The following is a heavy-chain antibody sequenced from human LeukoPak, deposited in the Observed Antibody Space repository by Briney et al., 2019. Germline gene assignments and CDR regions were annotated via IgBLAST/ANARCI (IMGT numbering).Heavy chain of an antibody. CDR3: AKGYYDILTDYFHNWFNP. CDR2: ITDSGSST. V-gene: IGHV3-23*01. J-gene: IGHJ5*02. D-gene: IGHD3-9*01. CDR1: GFTFNNYG. Sequence: GGSLRLSCAASGFTFNNYGMNWVRQAPGKGLEWVSSITDSGSSTYYADSVKGRFTISRDNSKNTLYLQMNSLRADDTAVYYCAKGYYDILTDYFHNWFNPWGQGTLVIVSS.